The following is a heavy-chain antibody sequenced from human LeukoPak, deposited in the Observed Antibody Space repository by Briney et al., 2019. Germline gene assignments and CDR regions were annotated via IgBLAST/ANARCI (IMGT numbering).Heavy chain of an antibody. CDR1: GYTSTSYD. V-gene: IGHV1-8*01. Sequence: ASVKVSCKASGYTSTSYDINWVRQATGQGLEWMGWMNPNSGNTGYAQKFQGRVTMTRNTSISTAYMELSSLRSEDTAVYYCARGRIAAAGYHYYYYGMDVWGQGTTVTVSS. D-gene: IGHD6-13*01. CDR2: MNPNSGNT. CDR3: ARGRIAAAGYHYYYYGMDV. J-gene: IGHJ6*02.